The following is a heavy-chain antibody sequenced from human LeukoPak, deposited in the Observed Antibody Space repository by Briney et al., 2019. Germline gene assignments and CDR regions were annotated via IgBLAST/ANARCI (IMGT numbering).Heavy chain of an antibody. Sequence: PGGSLRLSCAASGFTFSSYGMHWVRQAPGKGLEWVAFIRYDGSNKYYADSVKGRFTISRDNSKNTLYLQMNSLRAEDTAVYYCAKVALWGVGARGFQHWGQGTLVTVSS. D-gene: IGHD1-26*01. J-gene: IGHJ1*01. CDR3: AKVALWGVGARGFQH. CDR2: IRYDGSNK. CDR1: GFTFSSYG. V-gene: IGHV3-30*02.